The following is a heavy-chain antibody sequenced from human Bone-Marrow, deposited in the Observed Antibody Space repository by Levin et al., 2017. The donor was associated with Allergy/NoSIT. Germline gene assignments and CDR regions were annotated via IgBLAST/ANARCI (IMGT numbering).Heavy chain of an antibody. Sequence: PGGSLRLSCKASGGTFSSYAISWVRQAPGQGLEWMGGIIPIFGTANYAQKFQGRVTITADESTSTAYMELSSLRSEDTAVYYCAREATDEDGVFDYWGQGTLVTVSS. CDR2: IIPIFGTA. CDR3: AREATDEDGVFDY. D-gene: IGHD3-10*01. CDR1: GGTFSSYA. J-gene: IGHJ4*02. V-gene: IGHV1-69*01.